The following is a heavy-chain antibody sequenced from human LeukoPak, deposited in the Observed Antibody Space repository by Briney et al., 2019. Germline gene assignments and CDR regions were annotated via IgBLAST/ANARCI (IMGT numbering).Heavy chain of an antibody. D-gene: IGHD5-18*01. Sequence: GGSLRLSCAASGFTFSSYAMSWVRQAPGKGLEWVSAISSSGGSTYYADSVKGRFTISRDNSKNTLYLQMNSLRAEDTAVYYCAKDGGYSYGYYFDYWGQGTLVTVSS. V-gene: IGHV3-23*01. J-gene: IGHJ4*02. CDR3: AKDGGYSYGYYFDY. CDR1: GFTFSSYA. CDR2: ISSSGGST.